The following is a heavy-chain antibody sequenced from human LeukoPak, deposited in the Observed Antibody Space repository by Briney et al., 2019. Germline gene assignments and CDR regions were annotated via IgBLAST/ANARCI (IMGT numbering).Heavy chain of an antibody. CDR2: ISSSSSYI. Sequence: GGSLRLSCAASGFTFSSYSMNWVRQASGKGLEWVSSISSSSSYIYYADSVKGRFTISRDNAKNSLYLQMNSLRAEDTAVYYCARDRGTPTPRFDYWGQGTPVTVSS. CDR1: GFTFSSYS. D-gene: IGHD3-10*01. CDR3: ARDRGTPTPRFDY. J-gene: IGHJ4*02. V-gene: IGHV3-21*01.